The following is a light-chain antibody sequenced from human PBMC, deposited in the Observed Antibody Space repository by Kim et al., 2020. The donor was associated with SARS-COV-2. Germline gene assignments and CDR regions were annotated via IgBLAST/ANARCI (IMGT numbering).Light chain of an antibody. V-gene: IGKV3-15*01. CDR2: GAS. Sequence: VMTQSPATLSVFQGEKATLSCRASHSVSSNLAWYQQKPGQAPRLLIYGASTRATGVPARFSGVGSGTEFTLTISSLQSEDFAVYYCHHRGTFGQGTKVDIK. CDR1: HSVSSN. J-gene: IGKJ1*01. CDR3: HHRGT.